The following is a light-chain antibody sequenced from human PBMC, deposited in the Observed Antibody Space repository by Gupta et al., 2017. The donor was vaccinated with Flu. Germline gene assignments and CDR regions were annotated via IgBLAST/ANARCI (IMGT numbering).Light chain of an antibody. CDR2: NVS. J-gene: IGLJ1*01. CDR3: KSFASSIAYL. Sequence: QSALTQPASVSGSPGQSVTISCIGTSSDVGTYDHVSWYQQYPGKAPKLIIYNVSHRPSGVSNRFSGSKSGSTAPLTISGLQAEDEADYYCKSFASSIAYLFGTGTKVTVL. V-gene: IGLV2-14*03. CDR1: SSDVGTYDH.